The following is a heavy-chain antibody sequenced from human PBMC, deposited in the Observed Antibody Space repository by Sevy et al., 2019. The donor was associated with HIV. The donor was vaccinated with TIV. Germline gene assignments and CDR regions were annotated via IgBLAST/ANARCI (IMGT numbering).Heavy chain of an antibody. CDR3: ALERLSSNVAEYFQN. V-gene: IGHV3-30-3*01. D-gene: IGHD1-1*01. CDR2: ISYDATNK. CDR1: GFTFTSYS. Sequence: GGSLRLSCAASGFTFTSYSMHWVRQAPGKGLEWVATISYDATNKHYADSVKGRFTTSRDNSRSSLFLQMNSLRSEDTAVYYCALERLSSNVAEYFQNWGQGTLVTVSS. J-gene: IGHJ1*01.